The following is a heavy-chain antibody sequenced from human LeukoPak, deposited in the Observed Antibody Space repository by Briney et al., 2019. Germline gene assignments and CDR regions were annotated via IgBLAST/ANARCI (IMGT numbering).Heavy chain of an antibody. CDR1: GYTFTSYG. CDR3: ARDLGRGDYDFWSGSKY. CDR2: ISAYNGNT. V-gene: IGHV1-18*01. J-gene: IGHJ4*02. Sequence: ASVKVSCKASGYTFTSYGISWVRQAPGQGLEWMGWISAYNGNTNYAQKLQGRVTMTTDTSTSTAYMELRSLGSDDTAVYYCARDLGRGDYDFWSGSKYWGQGTLVTVSS. D-gene: IGHD3-3*01.